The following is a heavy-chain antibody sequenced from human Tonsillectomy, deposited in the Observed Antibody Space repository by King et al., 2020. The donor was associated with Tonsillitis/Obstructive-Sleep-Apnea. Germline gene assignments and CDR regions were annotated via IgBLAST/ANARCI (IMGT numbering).Heavy chain of an antibody. Sequence: QLVQSGAEVKKPGESLKISCKGSGYRFTSYWIGWVRQMPGKGLEWMGIIYPGDSDTRYIPSFQGQVTISADNSISTAYLQWSSLKASDTAMYYCARHRDEYSNSNAFDIWGQGTMVTVSS. CDR3: ARHRDEYSNSNAFDI. CDR2: IYPGDSDT. D-gene: IGHD6-6*01. V-gene: IGHV5-51*01. J-gene: IGHJ3*02. CDR1: GYRFTSYW.